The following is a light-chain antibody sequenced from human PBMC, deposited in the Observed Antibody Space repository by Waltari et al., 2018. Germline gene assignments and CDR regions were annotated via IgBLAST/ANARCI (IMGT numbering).Light chain of an antibody. Sequence: QSALTQPHSVSASPGQSVTIPCSGSINDVGVEDYVSWYQQLPGKAPKLLLYDVVNRPSGVPSRFSGSKYGTTASLTISGLQTDDEATYYCCSYAGAYTFVFGGGTKLTVL. V-gene: IGLV2-11*01. J-gene: IGLJ3*02. CDR1: INDVGVEDY. CDR2: DVV. CDR3: CSYAGAYTFV.